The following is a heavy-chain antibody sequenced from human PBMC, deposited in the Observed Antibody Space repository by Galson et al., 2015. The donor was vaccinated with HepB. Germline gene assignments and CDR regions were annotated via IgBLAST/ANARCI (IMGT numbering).Heavy chain of an antibody. V-gene: IGHV3-21*01. CDR3: TRGLWENGVLPPAILHEYLQH. CDR1: GFTFSTYS. Sequence: SLRLSCAASGFTFSTYSMTWVRQAPGKGLEWVSSISRSSNYVYYADSVKGRFTIYRDNAKNSLLLQMNSLGAEDSAVYYCTRGLWENGVLPPAILHEYLQHWGQGTLVTVSS. CDR2: ISRSSNYV. D-gene: IGHD2-2*02. J-gene: IGHJ1*01.